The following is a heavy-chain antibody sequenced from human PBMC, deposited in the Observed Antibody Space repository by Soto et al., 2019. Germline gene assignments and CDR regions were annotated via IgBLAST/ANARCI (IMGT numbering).Heavy chain of an antibody. CDR1: GFTFDDYA. CDR3: AKGGRNWNFNRRANYFDY. D-gene: IGHD1-7*01. CDR2: ISWNSGSI. J-gene: IGHJ4*02. V-gene: IGHV3-9*01. Sequence: GGSLRLSCAASGFTFDDYAMHWVRQAPGKGLEWVSGISWNSGSIGYADSVKGRFTISRDNAKNSLYLQMNSLRAEDTALYYCAKGGRNWNFNRRANYFDYWGQGTLVTVSS.